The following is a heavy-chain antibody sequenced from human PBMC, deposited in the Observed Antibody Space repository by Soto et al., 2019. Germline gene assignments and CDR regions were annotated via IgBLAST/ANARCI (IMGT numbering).Heavy chain of an antibody. CDR1: GYTFTSYA. J-gene: IGHJ3*02. Sequence: ASVKVSCKASGYTFTSYAMHWVRQAPGQRLEWMGWINAGNGNTKYSQKFQGRVTITRDTSASTAYMELSSLRSEDTAVYYCARRSGDGSYPGGAFDIWGQGTMVTVSS. CDR2: INAGNGNT. V-gene: IGHV1-3*01. D-gene: IGHD1-26*01. CDR3: ARRSGDGSYPGGAFDI.